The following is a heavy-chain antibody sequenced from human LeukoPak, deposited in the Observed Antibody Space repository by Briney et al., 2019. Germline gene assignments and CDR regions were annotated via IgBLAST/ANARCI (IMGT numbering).Heavy chain of an antibody. J-gene: IGHJ4*02. Sequence: ASVKVSCKASGYTFTSYYLHWVRQAPGQGLEWMGIINPSAGSTSYAQKFQGRVTMTRDTSTSTVYMELSSLRSEDTAVYYCAKDEKRNYFDFCGQGTLVTVSS. CDR3: AKDEKRNYFDF. CDR2: INPSAGST. V-gene: IGHV1-46*01. CDR1: GYTFTSYY.